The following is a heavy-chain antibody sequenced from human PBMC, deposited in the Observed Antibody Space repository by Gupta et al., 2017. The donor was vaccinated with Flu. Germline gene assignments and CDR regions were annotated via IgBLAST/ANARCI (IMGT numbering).Heavy chain of an antibody. CDR3: AKYGTVTTPRGTWFDP. J-gene: IGHJ5*02. D-gene: IGHD4-4*01. CDR2: ISGSGGST. V-gene: IGHV3-23*01. CDR1: GFTFSSYA. Sequence: EVQLLESGGGLVQPGGSLRLSCAASGFTFSSYAMSWVRQAPGKGLEWVSAISGSGGSTYYADSVKGRFTISRDNSKNTLYLQMNSLRAEDTAVYYCAKYGTVTTPRGTWFDPWGQGTLVTVSS.